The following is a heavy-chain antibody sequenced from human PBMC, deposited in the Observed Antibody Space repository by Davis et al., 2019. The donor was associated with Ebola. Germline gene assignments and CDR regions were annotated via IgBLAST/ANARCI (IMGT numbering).Heavy chain of an antibody. Sequence: ASVKVSCKVSGYTLTELSMHWVRQAPGKGLEWMGGFDPEDGETIYAQKFQGRVTMTEDTSTDTAYMELSSLRSEDTAVYYCATHSFEQRQRNDYYYYGMDVWGQGTTVTVSS. D-gene: IGHD6-25*01. J-gene: IGHJ6*02. CDR2: FDPEDGET. V-gene: IGHV1-24*01. CDR1: GYTLTELS. CDR3: ATHSFEQRQRNDYYYYGMDV.